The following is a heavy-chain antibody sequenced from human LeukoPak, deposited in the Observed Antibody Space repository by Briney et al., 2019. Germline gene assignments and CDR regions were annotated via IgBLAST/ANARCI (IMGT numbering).Heavy chain of an antibody. CDR2: IYYSGST. D-gene: IGHD1-1*01. J-gene: IGHJ4*02. V-gene: IGHV4-39*02. CDR3: AREWKWNRIGY. Sequence: PSETLSLTCTVSGGSISSSSYYWGWIRQPPGKGLEWIGSIYYSGSTYYNPSLKSRVTISADTSKNQFSLKLSSVTAADTAVYYCAREWKWNRIGYWGQGTLVTVSS. CDR1: GGSISSSSYY.